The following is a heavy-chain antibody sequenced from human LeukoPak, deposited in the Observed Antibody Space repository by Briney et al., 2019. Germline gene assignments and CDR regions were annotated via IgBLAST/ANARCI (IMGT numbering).Heavy chain of an antibody. Sequence: SETLSLTCTVSGGSISSYYWSWIRQPAGKGLEWIGRIYTSGSTNYNPSLKSRVTMSVDTSKNQFSLKLSSVTAADTAVYYCASGIMDSSGWYYFDYWGQGTLVTVSS. J-gene: IGHJ4*02. CDR2: IYTSGST. D-gene: IGHD6-19*01. CDR1: GGSISSYY. V-gene: IGHV4-4*07. CDR3: ASGIMDSSGWYYFDY.